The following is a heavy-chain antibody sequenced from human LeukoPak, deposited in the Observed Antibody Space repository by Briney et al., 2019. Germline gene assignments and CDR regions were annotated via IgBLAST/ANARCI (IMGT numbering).Heavy chain of an antibody. D-gene: IGHD5-24*01. J-gene: IGHJ5*02. CDR2: IWYDGSNK. V-gene: IGHV3-33*01. CDR1: VFTFSSYG. Sequence: GGSLRLSCAASVFTFSSYGMHWVRQAPGKGLEWVAVIWYDGSNKYYADSVKGRFTISRDNSKNTLYLQMNSLRAEDTAVYYCAREARDGYNYGWFDPWGQGTLVTVSS. CDR3: AREARDGYNYGWFDP.